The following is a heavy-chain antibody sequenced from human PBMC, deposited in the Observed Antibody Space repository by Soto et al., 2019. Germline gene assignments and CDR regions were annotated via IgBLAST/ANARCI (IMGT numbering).Heavy chain of an antibody. V-gene: IGHV3-21*01. CDR1: GFTFSSYS. D-gene: IGHD5-12*01. CDR3: ARGEMAAISRGYYFDY. Sequence: GGSLRLSCAASGFTFSSYSMNWVRQAPGKGLEWVSSISSSSSYIYYADSVKGRFTISRDNAKNSLYLQMNSLRAEDTAVYYCARGEMAAISRGYYFDYWGQGTLVTVSS. CDR2: ISSSSSYI. J-gene: IGHJ4*02.